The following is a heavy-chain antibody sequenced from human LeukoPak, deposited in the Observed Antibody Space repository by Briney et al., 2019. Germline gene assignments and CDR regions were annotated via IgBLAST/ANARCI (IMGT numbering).Heavy chain of an antibody. Sequence: SCKASGGTFSNYAMHWVRQAPGKGLEWVAFIRNDGNEIYYADSVKGRFTISRDNSRDTLYFQMNSLIYEDTAVYYCARHGRRTLVVPRGGRGFDPWGQGTLVTVSS. CDR2: IRNDGNEI. J-gene: IGHJ5*02. D-gene: IGHD2-2*01. CDR3: ARHGRRTLVVPRGGRGFDP. CDR1: GGTFSNYA. V-gene: IGHV3-30*02.